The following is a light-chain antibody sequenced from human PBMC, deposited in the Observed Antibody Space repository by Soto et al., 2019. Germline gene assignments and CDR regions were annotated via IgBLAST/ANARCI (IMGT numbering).Light chain of an antibody. J-gene: IGKJ2*01. CDR2: DAS. V-gene: IGKV1-5*01. Sequence: DIQMTQSPSTLSASVGDRVTITCRASQSISNWVAWYQQKPGTAPKLLICDASTLESGVPSRFSGSGSGTEFPPTNSSLQPDDFATYYSKHYNSPYTFGRGTKLNI. CDR1: QSISNW. CDR3: KHYNSPYT.